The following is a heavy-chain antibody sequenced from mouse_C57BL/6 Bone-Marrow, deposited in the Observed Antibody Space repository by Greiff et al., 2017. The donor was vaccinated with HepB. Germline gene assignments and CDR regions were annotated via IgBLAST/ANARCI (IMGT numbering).Heavy chain of an antibody. V-gene: IGHV1-59*01. CDR1: GYTFTSYW. CDR2: IDPSDSYT. Sequence: VQLQQSGAELVRPGTSVKLSCKASGYTFTSYWMHWVKQRPGQGLEWIGVIDPSDSYTNYNQKFKGKATLTVDTSSSTAYMQLSSLTSEDSAVYYCARDYYYDFDYWGQGTTLTVSS. J-gene: IGHJ2*01. D-gene: IGHD1-1*01. CDR3: ARDYYYDFDY.